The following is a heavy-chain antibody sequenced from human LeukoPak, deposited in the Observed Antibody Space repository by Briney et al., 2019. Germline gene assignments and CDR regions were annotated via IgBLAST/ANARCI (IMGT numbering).Heavy chain of an antibody. Sequence: GASVKVSCKVSGYTLTELSMHWVRQAPGKGLEWMGGFDPGDGETIYAQKFQCRVTMTEDTSTDTAYMELSSLGSEDTAVYYCATPLGNWNDVYYFDYWGQGTLVTVSS. D-gene: IGHD1-1*01. CDR3: ATPLGNWNDVYYFDY. CDR1: GYTLTELS. J-gene: IGHJ4*02. V-gene: IGHV1-24*01. CDR2: FDPGDGET.